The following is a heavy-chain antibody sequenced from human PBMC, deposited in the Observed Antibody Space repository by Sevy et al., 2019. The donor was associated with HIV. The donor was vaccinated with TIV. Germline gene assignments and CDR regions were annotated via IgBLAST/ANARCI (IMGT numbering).Heavy chain of an antibody. D-gene: IGHD2-8*02. CDR1: GYRFTSYG. CDR2: IDTYNGKT. Sequence: ASVKVSCKASGYRFTSYGISWVRQAPGQGLEWMGWIDTYNGKTNYAQKFQDRVTVTTDTSTGTAYMEVRSLRSDDTAIYYCARDKSVQVVYGVIRNFYGMDAWGQGTTVTVSS. V-gene: IGHV1-18*01. J-gene: IGHJ6*02. CDR3: ARDKSVQVVYGVIRNFYGMDA.